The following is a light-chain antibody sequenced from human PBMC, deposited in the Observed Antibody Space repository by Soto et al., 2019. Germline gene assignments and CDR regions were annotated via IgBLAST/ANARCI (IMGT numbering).Light chain of an antibody. J-gene: IGLJ2*01. CDR3: AAWDDSLNGVV. CDR2: SSN. CDR1: SSNIGSNS. Sequence: QPVLTQPPSASGTPGQRVTISCSGSSSNIGSNSVNWYQQLPGTAPKLLMYSSNQRPSGVPDRFSGSKSGTSAFLAISGLQSEDEADYYCAAWDDSLNGVVFGGGTKVTVL. V-gene: IGLV1-44*01.